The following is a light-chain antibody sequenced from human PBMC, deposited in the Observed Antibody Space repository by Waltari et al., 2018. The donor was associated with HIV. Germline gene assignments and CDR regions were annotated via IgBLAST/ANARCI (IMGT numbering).Light chain of an antibody. CDR3: QTWGTGV. CDR2: LNSDGSH. CDR1: SGHSSYA. J-gene: IGLJ3*02. Sequence: QLVLTQSPSASASLGASVKLTCTLSSGHSSYAIAWHQQQPEKGPRYLMKLNSDGSHSKGDRIPDRFSGSSSGAERSLTISSLQSEDEADYYCQTWGTGVFGGGTKLTVL. V-gene: IGLV4-69*01.